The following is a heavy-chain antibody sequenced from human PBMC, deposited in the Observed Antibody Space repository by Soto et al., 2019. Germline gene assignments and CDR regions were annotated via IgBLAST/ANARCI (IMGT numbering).Heavy chain of an antibody. CDR1: GGTFSSYA. D-gene: IGHD3-10*01. V-gene: IGHV1-69*13. CDR2: IIPIFGTA. CDR3: ARVGLFYYGSGSEGRYFDY. Sequence: ASVKVSCKASGGTFSSYAISWVRQAPGQGLEWMGGIIPIFGTANYAQKFQGRVTITADESTSTAYMELSSLRSEDTAVYYCARVGLFYYGSGSEGRYFDYWGQGTLVTVSS. J-gene: IGHJ4*02.